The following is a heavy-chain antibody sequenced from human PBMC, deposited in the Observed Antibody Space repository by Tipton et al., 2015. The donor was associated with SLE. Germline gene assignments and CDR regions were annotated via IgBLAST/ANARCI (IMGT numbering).Heavy chain of an antibody. D-gene: IGHD3-3*01. CDR1: GGSISSYY. J-gene: IGHJ4*02. Sequence: TLSLTCTVSGGSISSYYWSWIRQPPGKGLEWIGYIYYSGGTNYNPSLKSRVTMSVDTSKNQFSLKLSSVTAADTAVFYCASGTLEWSHEPDYWGQGTLVTVSS. V-gene: IGHV4-59*08. CDR2: IYYSGGT. CDR3: ASGTLEWSHEPDY.